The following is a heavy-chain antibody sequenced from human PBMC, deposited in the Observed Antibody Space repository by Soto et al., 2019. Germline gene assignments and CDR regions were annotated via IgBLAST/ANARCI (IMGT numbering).Heavy chain of an antibody. V-gene: IGHV4-59*01. Sequence: SETLSLTCTVSGGSIRSYYRSWIRQPPGKGLEWIGYIYYSGSTNYNPSLKSRVTISVDTSKNQFSLKLSSVTAADTAVYYCARARLSRSWWFDPWGQGTLGTVS. CDR3: ARARLSRSWWFDP. CDR2: IYYSGST. CDR1: GGSIRSYY. D-gene: IGHD3-10*01. J-gene: IGHJ5*02.